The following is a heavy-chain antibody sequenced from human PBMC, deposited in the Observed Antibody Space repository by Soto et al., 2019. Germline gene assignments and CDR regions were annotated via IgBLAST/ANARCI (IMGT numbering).Heavy chain of an antibody. CDR2: ISAYNGNT. V-gene: IGHV1-18*01. D-gene: IGHD2-15*01. Sequence: QVPLVQSGAEVKKPGASVKVSCKASGYTFTSYGISWVRQAPGQGLDWMGWISAYNGNTKYAQDLQGRVTMTTDTSASTAYVEVRGLRSDDTAVYYCARFSGGSYNTYYFYYGMDVWGQGTTVTVSS. J-gene: IGHJ6*02. CDR3: ARFSGGSYNTYYFYYGMDV. CDR1: GYTFTSYG.